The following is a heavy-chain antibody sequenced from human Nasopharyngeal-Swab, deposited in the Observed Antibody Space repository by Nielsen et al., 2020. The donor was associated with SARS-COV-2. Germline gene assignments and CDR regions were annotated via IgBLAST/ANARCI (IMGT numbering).Heavy chain of an antibody. CDR3: ARDLGGHTDY. J-gene: IGHJ4*02. Sequence: GESLKISCAASGFTFSSYAMHWVRQAPGKGLEWVAVISYDGSNKYYADSVKGRFTISRDNSKNTLYPQMNSLRAEDTAVYYCARDLGGHTDYWGQGTLVTVSS. D-gene: IGHD3-16*01. CDR1: GFTFSSYA. CDR2: ISYDGSNK. V-gene: IGHV3-30-3*01.